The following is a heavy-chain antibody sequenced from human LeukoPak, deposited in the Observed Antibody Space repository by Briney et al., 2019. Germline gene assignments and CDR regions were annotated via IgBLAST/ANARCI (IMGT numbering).Heavy chain of an antibody. CDR1: GGSISSSSYY. J-gene: IGHJ4*02. Sequence: SETLSLTCTVSGGSISSSSYYWGWIRQPPGKGLEWIGSIYYSGSTYYNPSLKSRVTISVDTSKNQFSLKLSSVTAADTAVYYCARHRRWGYGLLSPNFDYWGQGTLVTVSS. D-gene: IGHD5-18*01. V-gene: IGHV4-39*01. CDR3: ARHRRWGYGLLSPNFDY. CDR2: IYYSGST.